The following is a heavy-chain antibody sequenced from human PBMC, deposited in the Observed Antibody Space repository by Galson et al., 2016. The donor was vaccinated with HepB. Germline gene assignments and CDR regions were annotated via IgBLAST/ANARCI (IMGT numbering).Heavy chain of an antibody. J-gene: IGHJ4*02. D-gene: IGHD1-26*01. CDR2: FDPDNGET. V-gene: IGHV1-24*01. CDR1: GYTFTELC. Sequence: SVKVSCKVSGYTFTELCIHWVRQAPGKGLEWMGGFDPDNGETIYAQKFQGRVTITADKSAGTAYMELSSLRSEDTAIYYCARTRGSYFDYWGQGTLVTVSS. CDR3: ARTRGSYFDY.